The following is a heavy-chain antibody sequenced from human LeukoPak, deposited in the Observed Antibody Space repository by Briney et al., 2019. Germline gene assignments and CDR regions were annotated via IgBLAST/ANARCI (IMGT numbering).Heavy chain of an antibody. CDR1: GFTFSSYA. D-gene: IGHD1-26*01. CDR2: ISGSGGST. J-gene: IGHJ4*02. V-gene: IGHV3-23*01. Sequence: GGSLRLSCAASGFTFSSYAMSWVRQAPGKGLGWVSAISGSGGSTYYADSVKGRFTISRDNSKNTLYLQMNSLRAEDTAVYYCAKIPPVQWELLCFDYWGQGTLVTVSS. CDR3: AKIPPVQWELLCFDY.